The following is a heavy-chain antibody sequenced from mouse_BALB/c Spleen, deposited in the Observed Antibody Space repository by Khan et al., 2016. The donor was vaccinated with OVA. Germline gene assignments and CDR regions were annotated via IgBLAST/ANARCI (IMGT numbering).Heavy chain of an antibody. CDR1: GFSLTTYG. J-gene: IGHJ3*01. V-gene: IGHV2-2*01. CDR2: IWSGGNT. D-gene: IGHD2-14*01. Sequence: VQLQESGPGLVQPSQSLSITCTVSGFSLTTYGIHWVRQSPGKGLEWLGLIWSGGNTDYNAAFISRLSISKDNSKSQVFFKMNSLQTDDTAIYDCARNSYMYDFTYWGQGTLVTVSA. CDR3: ARNSYMYDFTY.